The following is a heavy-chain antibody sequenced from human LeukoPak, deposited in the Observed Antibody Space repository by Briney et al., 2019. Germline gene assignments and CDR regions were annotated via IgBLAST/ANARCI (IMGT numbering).Heavy chain of an antibody. D-gene: IGHD3-3*01. V-gene: IGHV4-38-2*01. CDR3: ARQPNPRRITIFGVASNWFDP. CDR2: IYHSGST. Sequence: PSETLSLTCAVSGYSISSGYYWGWIRPPPGKGLEWIGIIYHSGSTYYNPSLKSRVTISVDTSKNQFSLKLSSVTAADTAVYYCARQPNPRRITIFGVASNWFDPWGQGTLVTGSS. CDR1: GYSISSGYY. J-gene: IGHJ5*02.